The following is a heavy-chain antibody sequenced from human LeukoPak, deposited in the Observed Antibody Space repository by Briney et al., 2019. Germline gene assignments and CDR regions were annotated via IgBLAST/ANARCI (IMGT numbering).Heavy chain of an antibody. D-gene: IGHD5-18*01. V-gene: IGHV3-74*01. CDR2: INSDGSST. CDR1: GFTFSSYW. CDR3: ARGSGYSYGFYY. J-gene: IGHJ4*02. Sequence: PGGSLRLSCAASGFTFSSYWMHWVRQAPGKGLVWVSRINSDGSSTSYADSVKGRFTIPRDNAKNTLYLQMNSLRAEDTAVYYCARGSGYSYGFYYWGQGTLVTVSS.